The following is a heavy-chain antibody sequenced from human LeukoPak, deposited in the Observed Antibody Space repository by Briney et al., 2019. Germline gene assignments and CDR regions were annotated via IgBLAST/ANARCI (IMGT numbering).Heavy chain of an antibody. CDR3: ARRDTAMVVGFYYYYYGMDV. CDR2: ISAYNGNT. D-gene: IGHD5-18*01. CDR1: GYTFTSYG. V-gene: IGHV1-18*01. J-gene: IGHJ6*02. Sequence: ASVKVSCKASGYTFTSYGISWVRQAPGQGLEWMGWISAYNGNTNYAQKLQGRVTMTTDTSTSTAYMELRSLRSDDTAVYYCARRDTAMVVGFYYYYYGMDVWGQGTTVTVSS.